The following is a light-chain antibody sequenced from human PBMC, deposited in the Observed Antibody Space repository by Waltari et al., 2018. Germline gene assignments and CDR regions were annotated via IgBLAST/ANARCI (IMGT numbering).Light chain of an antibody. V-gene: IGLV2-23*02. Sequence: QSALTQPASVSGSPGQSLTISCTGTSSDVGSYDLVSWYQQHPGKAPKLMIYEVNKRPSGVSHRFSGSRSGNTASLTRSGLQAEDEADYHCCSYAGNCTVVFGGGTKLTVL. CDR1: SSDVGSYDL. CDR2: EVN. J-gene: IGLJ2*01. CDR3: CSYAGNCTVV.